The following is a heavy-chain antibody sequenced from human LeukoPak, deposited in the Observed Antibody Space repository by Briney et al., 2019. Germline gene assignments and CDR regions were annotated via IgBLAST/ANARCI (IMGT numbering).Heavy chain of an antibody. CDR2: MNPNSGNT. J-gene: IGHJ6*02. CDR1: GYTFTSYD. V-gene: IGHV1-8*01. Sequence: ASVKVSCKASGYTFTSYDINWVRQATGQGLEWMGWMNPNSGNTGYAQKFQGRVTMTRNTSISTAYMELSSLRSEDTAVYYCARGRGRFLEWLTARDYYYGMDVWGQGNPGHRLL. D-gene: IGHD3-3*01. CDR3: ARGRGRFLEWLTARDYYYGMDV.